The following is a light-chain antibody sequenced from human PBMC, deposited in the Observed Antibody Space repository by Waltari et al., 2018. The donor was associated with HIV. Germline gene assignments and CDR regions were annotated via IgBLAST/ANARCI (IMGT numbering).Light chain of an antibody. J-gene: IGLJ2*01. V-gene: IGLV1-47*01. CDR3: AAWGNSLSLL. Sequence: QSVLTPPPSASGTPGQRVTTSCSGSSSNIGSNYVYWYQQLPGTAPKLLLYRNNQRPSGVPDRFSGSKSGISASLAISGLRSEDEADYYCAAWGNSLSLLFGGGTKLTVL. CDR1: SSNIGSNY. CDR2: RNN.